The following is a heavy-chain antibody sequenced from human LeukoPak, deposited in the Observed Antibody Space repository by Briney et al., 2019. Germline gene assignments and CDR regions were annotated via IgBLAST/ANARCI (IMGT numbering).Heavy chain of an antibody. D-gene: IGHD6-19*01. J-gene: IGHJ4*02. CDR1: GGSISSYY. V-gene: IGHV4-59*01. CDR3: ARGMAGEIFDY. Sequence: SETLSLTCTVSGGSISSYYWSWIRQPPGKGLEWIGYIYYSGSTNYNPSLKSRVTILVDTSKNQFSLKLSSVTAADTAVYYCARGMAGEIFDYWGQGTLVTVSS. CDR2: IYYSGST.